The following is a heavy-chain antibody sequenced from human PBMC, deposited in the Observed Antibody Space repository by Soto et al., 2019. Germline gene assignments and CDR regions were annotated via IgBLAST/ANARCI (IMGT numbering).Heavy chain of an antibody. V-gene: IGHV3-48*03. D-gene: IGHD4-17*01. CDR2: ISSRGHTT. J-gene: IGHJ6*02. CDR3: ARDTEGYNGMDV. CDR1: GFTFTFESYE. Sequence: GSXKLSCAASGFTFTFESYEMNWFRQAPGKGLEWVAYISSRGHTTYYADSVKGRFTISRDNAKNLLFLEMNTLRAEDTAVYYCARDTEGYNGMDVWGQGTTVTVSS.